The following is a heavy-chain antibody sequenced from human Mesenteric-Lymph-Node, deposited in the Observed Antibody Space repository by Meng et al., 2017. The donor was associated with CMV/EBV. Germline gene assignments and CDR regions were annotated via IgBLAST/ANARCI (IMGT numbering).Heavy chain of an antibody. D-gene: IGHD1-26*01. J-gene: IGHJ4*02. CDR1: GFTFSSYW. V-gene: IGHV3-74*01. CDR2: INSDGSST. Sequence: GESLKISCAASGFTFSSYWMHWVRQAPGEGLVWVSRINSDGSSTSYADSVKGRFTISRDNAKNTLYLQMNSLRAEDTAVYYCARGYSGSYWEGFDYWGQGTLVTVSS. CDR3: ARGYSGSYWEGFDY.